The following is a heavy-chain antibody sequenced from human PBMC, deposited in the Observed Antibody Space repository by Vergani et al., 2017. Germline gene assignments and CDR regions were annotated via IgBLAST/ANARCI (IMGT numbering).Heavy chain of an antibody. Sequence: QVRLQESGPGLVKPSETLSLTCSVSGGSMSGYYWSWIRQPPGKELEWIGYMYHSGSTNYNPSLKSRVTISVDTSKNQFSLKLSSVTAADTAVYYCARHLAYCGGDCYPYYYGMDVWGQGTTVTVSS. J-gene: IGHJ6*02. CDR2: MYHSGST. V-gene: IGHV4-59*08. CDR1: GGSMSGYY. D-gene: IGHD2-21*02. CDR3: ARHLAYCGGDCYPYYYGMDV.